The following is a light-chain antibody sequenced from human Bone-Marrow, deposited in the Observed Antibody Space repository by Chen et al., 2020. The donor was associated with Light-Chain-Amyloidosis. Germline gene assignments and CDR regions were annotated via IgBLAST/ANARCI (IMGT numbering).Light chain of an antibody. CDR2: RDT. CDR3: KSADRSGTYEVI. Sequence: SSELTQPPSVSVSPGQTARITCSGDDLPTKAANWYQQKQGQAPVLVIHRDTEMPSGISERLSGSSSGSTATLTICGVQAEDEADYHCKSADRSGTYEVIFGGGTKLTVL. CDR1: DLPTKA. V-gene: IGLV3-25*03. J-gene: IGLJ2*01.